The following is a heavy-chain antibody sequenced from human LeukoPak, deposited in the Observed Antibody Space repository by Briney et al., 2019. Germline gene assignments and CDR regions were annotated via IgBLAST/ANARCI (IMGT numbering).Heavy chain of an antibody. J-gene: IGHJ4*02. D-gene: IGHD3/OR15-3a*01. Sequence: SETLSLTCTVSGGSISSSSYYWGWIRQPPGKGLEWIGSIYYSGSTYYNPSLKSRVTISVDTSKDQFSLRHTSVTAADTAVYYCARQTGSGLFILPGGQGTLVTVSS. CDR1: GGSISSSSYY. V-gene: IGHV4-39*01. CDR2: IYYSGST. CDR3: ARQTGSGLFILP.